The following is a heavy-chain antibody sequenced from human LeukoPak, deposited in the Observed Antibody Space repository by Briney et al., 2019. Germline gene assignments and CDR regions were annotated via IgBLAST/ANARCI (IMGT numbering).Heavy chain of an antibody. V-gene: IGHV1-2*06. Sequence: GASVKVSCKASGYTFTGNYMHWVRQAPGQGLEWMGRINPNSGGTNYAQKFQGRVTMTRDTSISTAYMELSRLRSDDTSVYYCARVSHTKKREGYCSGGSCGYYYYMDVWGKGTTVTVSS. CDR2: INPNSGGT. J-gene: IGHJ6*03. CDR3: ARVSHTKKREGYCSGGSCGYYYYMDV. D-gene: IGHD2-15*01. CDR1: GYTFTGNY.